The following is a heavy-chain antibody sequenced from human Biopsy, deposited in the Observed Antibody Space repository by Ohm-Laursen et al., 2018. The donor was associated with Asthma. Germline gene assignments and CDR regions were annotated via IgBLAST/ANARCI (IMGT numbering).Heavy chain of an antibody. D-gene: IGHD3-22*01. J-gene: IGHJ4*01. V-gene: IGHV3-9*01. CDR1: GFSFDDCA. Sequence: SLRLSCTASGFSFDDCAMHWVRQAPGKGLEWVSSISWNIGNIDYAVSVKGRFTISRDNAKNSLYLQMQSLRPEDTAFYYCAKSADYYDSTDYLDFWGRGTLVTVSS. CDR2: ISWNIGNI. CDR3: AKSADYYDSTDYLDF.